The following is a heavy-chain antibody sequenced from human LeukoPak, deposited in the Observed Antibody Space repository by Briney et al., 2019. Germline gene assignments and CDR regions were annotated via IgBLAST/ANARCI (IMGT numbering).Heavy chain of an antibody. CDR3: ARGIVAGVRGFDP. D-gene: IGHD6-25*01. V-gene: IGHV4-30-2*01. CDR2: IYHSGST. Sequence: SQTLSLTCAVSGGSISSGGYSWSWIRQPPGKGLEWIGYIYHSGSTYYNPSLKSRVTISVDRSKNQFSLKLSSVTAADTAVYYCARGIVAGVRGFDPWGQGTLVTVSS. CDR1: GGSISSGGYS. J-gene: IGHJ5*02.